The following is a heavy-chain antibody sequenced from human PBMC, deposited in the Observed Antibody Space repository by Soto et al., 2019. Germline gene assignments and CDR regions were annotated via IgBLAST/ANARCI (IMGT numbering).Heavy chain of an antibody. V-gene: IGHV1-46*01. J-gene: IGHJ3*02. CDR3: ARSHCSGGSCYLGAFDI. D-gene: IGHD2-15*01. CDR2: INPSGGAT. Sequence: GASVKVSCKASGYTFINFFIHWVRQAPGQGLEWVGIINPSGGATTYPQKFQGRVTMTRDTSTSTVYMDVSSLRFDDTAVYYCARSHCSGGSCYLGAFDIWGQGTMVTV. CDR1: GYTFINFF.